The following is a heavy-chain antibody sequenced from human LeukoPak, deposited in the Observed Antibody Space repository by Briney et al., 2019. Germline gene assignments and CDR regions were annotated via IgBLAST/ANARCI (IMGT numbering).Heavy chain of an antibody. CDR2: ISYSGTTI. Sequence: PGGSLRLSCAASGFTFSSYEMNWVRQALGKGLEWVSYISYSGTTIYYADSVRGRFTISRDNAKNSLYLQMASLRVEDTAVYYCARGTGYDYWGQGTLVTVSS. CDR3: ARGTGYDY. J-gene: IGHJ4*02. D-gene: IGHD1-1*01. V-gene: IGHV3-48*03. CDR1: GFTFSSYE.